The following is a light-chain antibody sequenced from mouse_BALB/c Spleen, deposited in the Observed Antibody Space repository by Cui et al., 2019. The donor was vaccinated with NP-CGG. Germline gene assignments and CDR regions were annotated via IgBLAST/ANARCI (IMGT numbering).Light chain of an antibody. CDR2: GTN. Sequence: QAVATEEAELTTSPGETVTLTCRSSTGSVTTSNYANWVQEKPDHLFTGLIGGTNNRAPGVPARFSGSLIGDKASLTITGAQTEDEAIYFCALWYSNHWLFGGGTKLTVL. J-gene: IGLJ1*01. V-gene: IGLV1*01. CDR1: TGSVTTSNY. CDR3: ALWYSNHWL.